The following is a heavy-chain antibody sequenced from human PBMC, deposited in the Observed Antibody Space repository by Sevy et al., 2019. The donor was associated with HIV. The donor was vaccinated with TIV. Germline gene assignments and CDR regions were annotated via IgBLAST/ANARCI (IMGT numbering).Heavy chain of an antibody. J-gene: IGHJ4*02. V-gene: IGHV1-69*13. D-gene: IGHD4-4*01. CDR1: GGTFSSYA. CDR2: IIPIFGTA. CDR3: ATPGTIRNSYFDY. Sequence: ASVKVSCKASGGTFSSYAISWVRQAPGQGLEWMGGIIPIFGTANYAQKFQGRVTITADESTSTASMELSSLRSEDTAVYYCATPGTIRNSYFDYWGQGTLVTVSS.